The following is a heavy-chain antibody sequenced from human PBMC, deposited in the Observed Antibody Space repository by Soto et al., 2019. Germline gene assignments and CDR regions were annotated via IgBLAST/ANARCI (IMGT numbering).Heavy chain of an antibody. V-gene: IGHV1-2*02. J-gene: IGHJ5*02. Sequence: ASVKVSCKASGYTFAGYYMHWVRQAPGQGLEWMGWINPNSGGTNYAQKFQGRVTMTRDTPISTAYMELSRLRSDDTAVYYCAGEDSSSRLSDWFDPWGQGTLVTV. CDR3: AGEDSSSRLSDWFDP. D-gene: IGHD6-13*01. CDR2: INPNSGGT. CDR1: GYTFAGYY.